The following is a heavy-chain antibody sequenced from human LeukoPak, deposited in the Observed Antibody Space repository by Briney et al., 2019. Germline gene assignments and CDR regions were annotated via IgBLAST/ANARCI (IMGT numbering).Heavy chain of an antibody. CDR2: INPSGGST. V-gene: IGHV1-46*01. J-gene: IGHJ4*02. Sequence: GASVKVSCKASGGTFSSYAISWVRQAPGQGLEWMGIINPSGGSTSYAQKFQGRVTMTRDTSTSTVYMELSSLRSEDTAVYYCARAVGATGGDFDYWGQGTLVTVSS. D-gene: IGHD1-26*01. CDR1: GGTFSSYA. CDR3: ARAVGATGGDFDY.